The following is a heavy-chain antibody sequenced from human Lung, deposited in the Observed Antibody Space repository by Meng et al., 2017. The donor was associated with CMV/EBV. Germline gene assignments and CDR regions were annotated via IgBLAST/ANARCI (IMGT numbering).Heavy chain of an antibody. Sequence: QVQLQEVGPGLGKLSATPSRAFASSGGSRGSTNWWSWVRQPPGKGLEWIGEIYHSGSTNYNPSLKSRVSISVDKSKNQFSLKLSSVTAADTAVYYCARADKVRFDYWGQGTLVTVSS. CDR2: IYHSGST. CDR3: ARADKVRFDY. CDR1: GGSRGSTNW. V-gene: IGHV4-4*02. J-gene: IGHJ4*02.